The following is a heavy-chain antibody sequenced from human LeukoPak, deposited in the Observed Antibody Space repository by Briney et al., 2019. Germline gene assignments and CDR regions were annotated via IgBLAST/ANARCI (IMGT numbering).Heavy chain of an antibody. CDR2: IYSGGST. V-gene: IGHV3-53*01. CDR3: ARDSRFLGKLSGSYLDAFDI. Sequence: PGGSLRLSCAASGFTVSSNYMSWVRQAPGKGLEWVSVIYSGGSTYYADSVKGRFTISRDNSKNTPYLQMNSLRAEDTAVYYCARDSRFLGKLSGSYLDAFDIWGQGTMVTVSS. J-gene: IGHJ3*02. D-gene: IGHD1-26*01. CDR1: GFTVSSNY.